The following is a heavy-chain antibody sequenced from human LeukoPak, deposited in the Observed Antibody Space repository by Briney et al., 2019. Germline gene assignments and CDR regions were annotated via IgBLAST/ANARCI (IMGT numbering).Heavy chain of an antibody. CDR1: GGSISGGSYY. CDR2: IYTSGST. V-gene: IGHV4-61*02. J-gene: IGHJ4*02. Sequence: PSETLSLTCTVSGGSISGGSYYWSWIRQPAGKGLEWIGRIYTSGSTNYNPSLKSRVTISVDTSKNQFSLKLSSVTAADTAVYYCASPDYWGQGTLVTVSS. CDR3: ASPDY.